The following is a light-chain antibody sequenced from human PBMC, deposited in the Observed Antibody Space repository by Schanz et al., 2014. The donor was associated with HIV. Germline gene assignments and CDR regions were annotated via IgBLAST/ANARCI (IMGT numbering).Light chain of an antibody. CDR1: QSISSS. Sequence: IVLTQSPGTLSLSPGERGTLSCRASQSISSSLLAWYQKKPGQAPRLLIYGATNRATGIPARFSGSGSGTEFTLTISSLQSEDFAVYYCQQYNNWPSAFGQGTRLEIK. J-gene: IGKJ5*01. CDR3: QQYNNWPSA. V-gene: IGKV3-15*01. CDR2: GAT.